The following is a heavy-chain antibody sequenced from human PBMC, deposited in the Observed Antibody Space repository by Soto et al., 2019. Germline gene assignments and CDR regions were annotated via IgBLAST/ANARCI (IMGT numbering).Heavy chain of an antibody. Sequence: EVQLVESRGGLVQPGGSLRLSCAASGFTVSSKYMTWVRQAPGKGLEWVSLVQSGGTTYYADSVKGRFTISRDTYENTLHLQMDSLRVEDTAVYYCARDDVLCDGGRCYGIPLDGWGKGTTVTVSS. D-gene: IGHD2-15*01. J-gene: IGHJ6*04. CDR1: GFTVSSKY. V-gene: IGHV3-66*01. CDR2: VQSGGTT. CDR3: ARDDVLCDGGRCYGIPLDG.